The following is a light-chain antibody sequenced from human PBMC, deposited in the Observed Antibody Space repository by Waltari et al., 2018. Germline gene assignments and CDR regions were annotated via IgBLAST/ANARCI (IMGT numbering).Light chain of an antibody. Sequence: VTITGRASQSFREYLNWYQQKPGKAPKLLIYGASSLQSGVPSRFSGSGSGTEFTLSITSLQPEDSATYYCQQSYTFGGGTKVEIK. V-gene: IGKV1-39*01. CDR3: QQSYT. J-gene: IGKJ4*01. CDR2: GAS. CDR1: QSFREY.